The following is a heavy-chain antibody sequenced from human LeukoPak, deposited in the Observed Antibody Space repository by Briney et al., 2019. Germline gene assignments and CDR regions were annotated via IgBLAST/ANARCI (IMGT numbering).Heavy chain of an antibody. CDR3: ATLDSTKSVF. J-gene: IGHJ1*01. Sequence: GGSLRLSCVASEFRFGRDWISWVRQAPGKGLERVACIKQDGSEEYYVGSVRGRFTVSVDNGKNSLYLQMNSLRAEDAARYYCATLDSTKSVFWGRGTAVTVSS. D-gene: IGHD2-2*01. CDR2: IKQDGSEE. V-gene: IGHV3-7*01. CDR1: EFRFGRDW.